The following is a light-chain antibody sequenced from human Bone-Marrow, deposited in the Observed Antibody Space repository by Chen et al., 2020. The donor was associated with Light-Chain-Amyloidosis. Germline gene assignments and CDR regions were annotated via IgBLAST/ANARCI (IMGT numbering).Light chain of an antibody. CDR3: QTWGSGPWV. J-gene: IGLJ3*02. CDR1: SGHGRYA. CDR2: LNSAGSH. V-gene: IGLV4-69*01. Sequence: QLVLTQSPSASASLGASVTLTCTLSSGHGRYAIAWHQQQPEKGPRYLMKLNSAGSHDKGDGIPDRFSGSSSGAERYLTISRLQSEDEADYHCQTWGSGPWVFGGGTKLTVL.